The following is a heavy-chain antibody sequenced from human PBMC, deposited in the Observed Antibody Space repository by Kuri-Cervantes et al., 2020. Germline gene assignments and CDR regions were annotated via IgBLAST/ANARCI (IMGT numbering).Heavy chain of an antibody. D-gene: IGHD6-13*01. CDR2: MNPNSGNT. Sequence: ASVNVSCKASGYTFTSYDINWVRQATGQGLEWMGWMNPNSGNTDYAQKFQGRVTMTRNTSISTDYMELSSLRSEDTAVYYCARGNRAPSSRKTYYYYYMDVWGKGTTVTVSS. V-gene: IGHV1-8*01. CDR3: ARGNRAPSSRKTYYYYYMDV. CDR1: GYTFTSYD. J-gene: IGHJ6*03.